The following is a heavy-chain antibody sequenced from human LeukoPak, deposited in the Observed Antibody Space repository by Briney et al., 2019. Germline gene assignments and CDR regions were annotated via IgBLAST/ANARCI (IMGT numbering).Heavy chain of an antibody. CDR2: ITYDGYYK. D-gene: IGHD3-10*01. J-gene: IGHJ4*02. CDR1: GFTFSSYA. CDR3: ARDLSPVVRASPMGY. V-gene: IGHV3-30*04. Sequence: GGSLRLSCAASGFTFSSYAMHWVRQAPGKGLEWVALITYDGYYKYYSDSVKGRFTISSDTSKNTMYLQMNSLRAEDTAVYYCARDLSPVVRASPMGYWGQGTLVTVSS.